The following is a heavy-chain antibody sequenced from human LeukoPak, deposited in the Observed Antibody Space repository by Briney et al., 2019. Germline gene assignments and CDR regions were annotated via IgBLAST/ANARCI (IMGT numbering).Heavy chain of an antibody. D-gene: IGHD1-1*01. Sequence: GGSLRLSCAASGFTFSSYSMNWVRQAPGKGLEWVSSISSSSTYIYYADSLKRRFTTSRDNAKNSLYLQMNSLRAEDTAVYYCARENEGFDPWGQGTLVTVSS. V-gene: IGHV3-21*01. J-gene: IGHJ5*02. CDR2: ISSSSTYI. CDR3: ARENEGFDP. CDR1: GFTFSSYS.